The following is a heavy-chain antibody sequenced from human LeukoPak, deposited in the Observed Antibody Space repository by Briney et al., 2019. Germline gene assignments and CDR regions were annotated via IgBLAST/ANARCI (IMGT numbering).Heavy chain of an antibody. D-gene: IGHD5-24*01. Sequence: ASVKVSRKSSGYTFTDYHIHWVRQAPGQGLEWMGITYPVGDFTNSAQKFQGRVTMTSDTPTNTFYMELSGLRFDDTAVYYCARDQWGPDGLWGQGTMVTVSS. CDR3: ARDQWGPDGL. J-gene: IGHJ3*01. CDR2: TYPVGDFT. V-gene: IGHV1-46*01. CDR1: GYTFTDYH.